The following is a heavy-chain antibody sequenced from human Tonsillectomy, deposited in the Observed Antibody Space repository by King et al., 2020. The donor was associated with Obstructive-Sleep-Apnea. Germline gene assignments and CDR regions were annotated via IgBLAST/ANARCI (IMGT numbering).Heavy chain of an antibody. CDR2: IYQSRYT. D-gene: IGHD1-1*01. Sequence: QLQESGPGLVKPSETLSLNCTVSGYSVSSAFYWVWIRQPPGKGLEWIGTIYQSRYTYYNPSLKSRVTMSVDTSKNQFSLKLSSVTAADTAVYYCARGEGESYNLAPYNWFDPWGQGTLAT. CDR1: GYSVSSAFY. J-gene: IGHJ5*02. V-gene: IGHV4-38-2*02. CDR3: ARGEGESYNLAPYNWFDP.